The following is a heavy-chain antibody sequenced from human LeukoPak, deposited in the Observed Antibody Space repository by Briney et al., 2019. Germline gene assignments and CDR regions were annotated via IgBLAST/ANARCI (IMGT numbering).Heavy chain of an antibody. CDR3: ARGPPPPSSSWYYFDY. CDR1: GFTFSDYY. CDR2: ISSSSSYT. V-gene: IGHV3-11*06. J-gene: IGHJ4*02. Sequence: GGSLRLSCAASGFTFSDYYMSWIRQAPGKGLEWVSYISSSSSYTNYADSVKGRFTISRDNAKNTLYLQMNSLRAEDTAVYYCARGPPPPSSSWYYFDYWGQGTLVTVSS. D-gene: IGHD6-13*01.